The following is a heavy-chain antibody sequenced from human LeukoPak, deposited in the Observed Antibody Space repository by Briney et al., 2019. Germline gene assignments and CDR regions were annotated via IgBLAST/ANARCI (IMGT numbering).Heavy chain of an antibody. D-gene: IGHD2-15*01. J-gene: IGHJ4*02. Sequence: SETLSLTCTVSGGSISGYYWSWIWQPPGKGLEWIGYIYYSGSTNYNPSLKSRLTISVDTSMHQFSLKLTSVTAADTAVYYCARGYCSGGSCWDYWGQGTLVTVSS. CDR1: GGSISGYY. CDR2: IYYSGST. CDR3: ARGYCSGGSCWDY. V-gene: IGHV4-59*01.